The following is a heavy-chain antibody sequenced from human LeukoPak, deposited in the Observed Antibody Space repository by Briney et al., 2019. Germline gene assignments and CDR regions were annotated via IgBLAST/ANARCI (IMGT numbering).Heavy chain of an antibody. CDR1: GLTFNNYW. V-gene: IGHV3-21*01. CDR2: ISSSSSYI. Sequence: GGSLRLSCAASGLTFNNYWMHWVRQAPGKGLEWVSSISSSSSYIYYADSVKGRFTISRDNAKNSLYLQMNSLRAEDTAVYYCARGDYDFWSGYYPFDYWGQGTLVTVSS. CDR3: ARGDYDFWSGYYPFDY. D-gene: IGHD3-3*01. J-gene: IGHJ4*02.